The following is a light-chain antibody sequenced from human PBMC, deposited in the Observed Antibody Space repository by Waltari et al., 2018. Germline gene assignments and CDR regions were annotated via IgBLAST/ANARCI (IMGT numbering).Light chain of an antibody. CDR3: CSFRGSYTYV. CDR1: THDVAAAKY. V-gene: IGLV2-11*01. J-gene: IGLJ1*01. Sequence: QSALTQPRSVTGSPGQSVTISCTGVTHDVAAAKYLSWFQQHPGRAPKLLIFDISERPSGVPDRFSGSKSANTASLTISGLQPEDEATYFCCSFRGSYTYVFGPGTSVTV. CDR2: DIS.